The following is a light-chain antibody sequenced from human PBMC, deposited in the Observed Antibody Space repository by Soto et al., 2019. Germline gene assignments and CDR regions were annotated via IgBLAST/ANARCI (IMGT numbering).Light chain of an antibody. Sequence: TPSQPTLSVYVGDRVPVSCGASQSVSSNLAWYQQKPGQAPRLLIYGASTRATGIPARFSGSGSGTEFTLTISSRQSEDFAVYYCQQYNNWPPTFGQGTKVDIK. V-gene: IGKV3-15*01. CDR3: QQYNNWPPT. CDR2: GAS. CDR1: QSVSSN. J-gene: IGKJ1*01.